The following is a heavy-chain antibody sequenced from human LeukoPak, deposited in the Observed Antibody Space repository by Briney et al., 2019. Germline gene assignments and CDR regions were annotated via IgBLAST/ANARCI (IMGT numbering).Heavy chain of an antibody. Sequence: SETLSLTCTVSGGSINNYYWSWIRQPAGKGLEWIGRIYTRGSTNYNPSLKSRVTMSVDTSKNQFSLKLRSVTAADTAVYYCARGRYCSADICSGGDAFDIWGQGTMVSVSS. V-gene: IGHV4-4*07. CDR1: GGSINNYY. J-gene: IGHJ3*02. CDR2: IYTRGST. D-gene: IGHD2-15*01. CDR3: ARGRYCSADICSGGDAFDI.